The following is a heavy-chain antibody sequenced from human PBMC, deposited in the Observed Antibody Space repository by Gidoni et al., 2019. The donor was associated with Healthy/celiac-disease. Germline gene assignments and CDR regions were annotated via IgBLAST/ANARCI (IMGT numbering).Heavy chain of an antibody. D-gene: IGHD1-26*01. J-gene: IGHJ4*02. CDR2: ISSNGGST. V-gene: IGHV3-64*01. Sequence: EVQLVESGVGLVQPGGSLRLSCAASGFTVSSYSMHWVRQAPGKGLEYVSAISSNGGSTYYANSVKGRFTISRDNSKNTLYLQMGSLRAEDMAVYYCARGAGGSYFPLDYWGQGTLVTVPS. CDR1: GFTVSSYS. CDR3: ARGAGGSYFPLDY.